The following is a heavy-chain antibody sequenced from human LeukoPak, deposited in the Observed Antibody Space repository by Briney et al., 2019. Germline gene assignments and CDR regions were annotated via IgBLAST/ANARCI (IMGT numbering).Heavy chain of an antibody. CDR3: ARFEQQPD. J-gene: IGHJ4*02. D-gene: IGHD6-13*01. V-gene: IGHV1-69*13. CDR1: GGTFSSYA. Sequence: SVKVSCKVYGGTFSSYAISWVRQAPGQGLEWMGGIIPIFGTANYAQKFQGRDTITADESTSTAYMELSSLRSEDTAVYYCARFEQQPDWGQGTLVTVSS. CDR2: IIPIFGTA.